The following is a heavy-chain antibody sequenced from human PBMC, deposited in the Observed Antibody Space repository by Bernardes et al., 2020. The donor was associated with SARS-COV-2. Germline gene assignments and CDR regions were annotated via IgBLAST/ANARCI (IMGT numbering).Heavy chain of an antibody. D-gene: IGHD3-16*01. Sequence: ASVKDSCKTSGYVFTSYGVSWVRQAPGQGLEWMGWISTYNDDTNSAQKFQDRITMTTDSSTKTAYLELRSLTSDDTAIYYCARDTGAYVTSGFDYWGQGTPLTVSS. CDR3: ARDTGAYVTSGFDY. CDR1: GYVFTSYG. V-gene: IGHV1-18*01. J-gene: IGHJ4*02. CDR2: ISTYNDDT.